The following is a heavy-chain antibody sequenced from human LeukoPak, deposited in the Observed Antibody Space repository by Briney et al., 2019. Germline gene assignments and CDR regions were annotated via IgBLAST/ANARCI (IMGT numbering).Heavy chain of an antibody. CDR2: IYHSGST. D-gene: IGHD3-9*01. CDR1: GGSISSGGYY. CDR3: ARSRYFDWLLSGMDV. Sequence: PSETLSLTCAVSGGSISSGGYYWSWIRQPPGKGLEWIGYIYHSGSTYYNPSLKSRVTISVDRSKNQFSLKLSSVTAADTAVYYCARSRYFDWLLSGMDVWGKGTTVTVSS. V-gene: IGHV4-30-2*01. J-gene: IGHJ6*03.